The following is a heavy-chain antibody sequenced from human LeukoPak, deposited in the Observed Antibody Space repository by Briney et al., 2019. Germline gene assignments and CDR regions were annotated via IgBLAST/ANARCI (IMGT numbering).Heavy chain of an antibody. CDR1: GGSFSGYY. CDR3: ARPKLRWSTGAFDI. J-gene: IGHJ3*02. D-gene: IGHD4-23*01. Sequence: PSETLSLTCAVYGGSFSGYYWSWIRQPPGKGLEWIGEINHSGSTNYNPSLKSRVTISVDTSKNQFSLKLSSVTAADTAVYYCARPKLRWSTGAFDIWGQGTMVTVSS. V-gene: IGHV4-34*01. CDR2: INHSGST.